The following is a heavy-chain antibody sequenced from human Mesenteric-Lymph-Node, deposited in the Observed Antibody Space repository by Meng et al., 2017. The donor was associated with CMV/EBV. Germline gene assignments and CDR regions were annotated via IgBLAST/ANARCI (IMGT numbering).Heavy chain of an antibody. CDR1: GFTFSLSW. J-gene: IGHJ3*01. CDR3: ARGGDNHGFDF. V-gene: IGHV3-74*01. D-gene: IGHD3-16*01. CDR2: INSDGSDA. Sequence: GGSLRLSCAASGFTFSLSWMHWVRQAPGKGLVWVSRINSDGSDAIYADSVKGRFTISRDNAKNTVYLQMNSLRGDDTAVYYCARGGDNHGFDFWGPGTMVTVSS.